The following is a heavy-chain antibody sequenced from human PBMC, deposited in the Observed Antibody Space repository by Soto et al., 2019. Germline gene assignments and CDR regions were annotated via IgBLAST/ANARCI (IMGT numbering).Heavy chain of an antibody. CDR2: INPSGGST. J-gene: IGHJ3*02. CDR1: GYTFTRYY. Sequence: GASVKVSCKASGYTFTRYYIHWVRQAPGQGLEWMGIINPSGGSTSYAQKFQGRVTMTRDTSTSTVYMELSSLRSEDTAVYYCASSIAVAGIFCGFDIWGQGTMVTVSS. CDR3: ASSIAVAGIFCGFDI. D-gene: IGHD6-19*01. V-gene: IGHV1-46*03.